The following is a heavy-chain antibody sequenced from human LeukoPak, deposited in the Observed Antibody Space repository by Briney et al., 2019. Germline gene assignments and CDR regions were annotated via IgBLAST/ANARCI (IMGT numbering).Heavy chain of an antibody. CDR1: GDSISGYY. V-gene: IGHV4-59*01. CDR2: IYYSGST. J-gene: IGHJ6*03. CDR3: ARVRWELLPRLDFYYYYMDV. D-gene: IGHD1-26*01. Sequence: SETLSLTCTVSGDSISGYYWSWIRQPPGKGLECIGYIYYSGSTNYNPSLKSRVSISVDTSKNQFSLKLSSVTAADTAVYYCARVRWELLPRLDFYYYYMDVWGKGTTVTVSS.